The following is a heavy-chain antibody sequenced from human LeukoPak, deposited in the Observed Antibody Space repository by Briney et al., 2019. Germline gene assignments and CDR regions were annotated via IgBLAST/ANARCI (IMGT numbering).Heavy chain of an antibody. V-gene: IGHV1-18*01. Sequence: ASVKVSCKASGYTFTSYGISWVRQAPGQGLEWMGWIYSYNGNTNYAQKFQGRVTMTTDTSTSIAYMELRSLTSDDTAVYYCARDRAGATAFWGQGTLVTVSS. J-gene: IGHJ4*02. CDR1: GYTFTSYG. CDR3: ARDRAGATAF. CDR2: IYSYNGNT. D-gene: IGHD1-26*01.